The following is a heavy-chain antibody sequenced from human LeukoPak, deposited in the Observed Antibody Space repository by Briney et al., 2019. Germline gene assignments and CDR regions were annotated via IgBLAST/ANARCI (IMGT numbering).Heavy chain of an antibody. J-gene: IGHJ5*02. Sequence: SQTLSLTCALSGDSLSSNSAAWNWIRQSPSRGLEWLVRTYYRSKWYNDYAVSVKSRITINPDTSKNQFSLQLNSVTPEDTAVYYCARELLWFGELLGVWFDPWGQGTLVTVSS. CDR3: ARELLWFGELLGVWFDP. CDR1: GDSLSSNSAA. CDR2: TYYRSKWYN. D-gene: IGHD3-10*01. V-gene: IGHV6-1*01.